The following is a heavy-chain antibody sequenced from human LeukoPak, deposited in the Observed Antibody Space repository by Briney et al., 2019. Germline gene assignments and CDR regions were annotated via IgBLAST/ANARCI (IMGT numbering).Heavy chain of an antibody. CDR2: FDPEDGET. D-gene: IGHD2-15*01. J-gene: IGHJ5*02. CDR3: ATVAEYYCSGGSFYRVELEGFGP. Sequence: ASVKVSCKVSGYTLIELSMHWVRQAPGKGLEWMGGFDPEDGETIYAQKFQGRVTMTEDASTDTAYMELSSLRSEDTAVYYCATVAEYYCSGGSFYRVELEGFGPWGQGTLVTVSS. CDR1: GYTLIELS. V-gene: IGHV1-24*01.